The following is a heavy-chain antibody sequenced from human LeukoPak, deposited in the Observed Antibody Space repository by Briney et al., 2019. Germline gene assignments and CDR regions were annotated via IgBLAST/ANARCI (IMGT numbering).Heavy chain of an antibody. J-gene: IGHJ6*02. D-gene: IGHD2-15*01. V-gene: IGHV3-30*18. CDR1: GFTFSSYG. CDR3: AKRQWWGMDV. Sequence: GGSLRLSCAASGFTFSSYGMHWVRRAPGKGLEWVAVISYDGSNKYYADSVKGRFTISRDNSKNTLYLQMNSLRAEDTAVYYCAKRQWWGMDVWGQGTTVTVSS. CDR2: ISYDGSNK.